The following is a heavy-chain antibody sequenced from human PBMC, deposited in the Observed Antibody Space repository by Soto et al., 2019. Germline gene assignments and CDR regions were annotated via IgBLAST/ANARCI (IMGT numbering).Heavy chain of an antibody. CDR1: GGSFSGYY. CDR2: INHSGST. J-gene: IGHJ6*02. D-gene: IGHD6-13*01. CDR3: ARGRSSSWYYYGLDV. Sequence: QVQLQQWGAGLLKPSETLSLTCAVYGGSFSGYYWSWIRQPPGKGLEWIGEINHSGSTNYNPSLKSRVTISVDTSKNQFSLNLNSVTAADTAVYYCARGRSSSWYYYGLDVWGQGTTVTVSS. V-gene: IGHV4-34*01.